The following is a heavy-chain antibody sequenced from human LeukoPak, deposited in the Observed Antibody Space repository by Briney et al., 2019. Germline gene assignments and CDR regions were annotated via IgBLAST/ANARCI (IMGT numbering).Heavy chain of an antibody. CDR3: AKDLSRIAAARPPDY. Sequence: HPGGSLRLSCEASGFSFSRFAMHWVRQAPGKGLERVSAISGSGGSAYYADSVKGRFTISRDNSKNTLYLQMNSLRAEDTAVYYCAKDLSRIAAARPPDYWGQGTLVTVSS. CDR2: ISGSGGSA. D-gene: IGHD6-13*01. CDR1: GFSFSRFA. V-gene: IGHV3-23*01. J-gene: IGHJ4*02.